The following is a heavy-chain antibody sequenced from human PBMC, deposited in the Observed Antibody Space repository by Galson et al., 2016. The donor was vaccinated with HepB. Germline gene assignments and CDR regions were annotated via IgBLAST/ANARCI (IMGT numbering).Heavy chain of an antibody. CDR1: GFAFSDYY. V-gene: IGHV3-72*01. J-gene: IGHJ4*02. CDR3: ARGYFSGRGDQFDS. Sequence: SLRLSCAASGFAFSDYYMDWVRQRPGKGLEWVGRTRDKGHSYTTEYAASFKGRFTTSRDDSNNLFFLQMSSLKAEDTAVYYCARGYFSGRGDQFDSWGQGTLVTVSS. D-gene: IGHD1-26*01. CDR2: TRDKGHSYTT.